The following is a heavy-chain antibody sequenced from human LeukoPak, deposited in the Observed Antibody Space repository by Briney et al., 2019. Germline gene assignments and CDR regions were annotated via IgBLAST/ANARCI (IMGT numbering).Heavy chain of an antibody. V-gene: IGHV4-39*01. Sequence: SDTLSLTXTVSGRSLRSSGYHWVWVPQSPGKVLQWIGTINYSGRTYYNSSLKSHHTLFVDTSNNQFSLMQTSVTAAHTTIYYCERLATDMGNYFEYWAQGTLVTVSS. CDR3: ERLATDMGNYFEY. J-gene: IGHJ4*02. D-gene: IGHD5-18*01. CDR1: GRSLRSSGYH. CDR2: INYSGRT.